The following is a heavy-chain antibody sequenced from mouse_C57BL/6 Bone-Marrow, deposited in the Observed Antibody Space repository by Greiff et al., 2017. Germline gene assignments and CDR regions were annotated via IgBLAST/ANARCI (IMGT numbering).Heavy chain of an antibody. CDR1: GYTFTSYW. V-gene: IGHV1-64*01. Sequence: QVQLQQPGAELVKPGASVKLSCKASGYTFTSYWMHWVKQRPGQGLEWIGMIHLNSGSTNYNEKFKSKATLTVDKSSSTAYMQLSSLTSEDSAVYYCARSPVYYYGSSPWFAYWGQGTLVTVSA. CDR2: IHLNSGST. J-gene: IGHJ3*01. CDR3: ARSPVYYYGSSPWFAY. D-gene: IGHD1-1*01.